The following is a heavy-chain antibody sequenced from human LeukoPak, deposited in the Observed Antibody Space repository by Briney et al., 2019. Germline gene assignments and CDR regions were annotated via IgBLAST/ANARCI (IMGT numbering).Heavy chain of an antibody. Sequence: ASVKVSCKASGYTFTSYAMHWVRQAPGQRLEWMGWINAGNGNTKYSQKFQGRVTITMDTSASTAYMELSSLRSEDTAVYYCARDRRIAVAGGNWFDPWGQGTLVTVSS. V-gene: IGHV1-3*01. J-gene: IGHJ5*02. CDR2: INAGNGNT. D-gene: IGHD6-19*01. CDR3: ARDRRIAVAGGNWFDP. CDR1: GYTFTSYA.